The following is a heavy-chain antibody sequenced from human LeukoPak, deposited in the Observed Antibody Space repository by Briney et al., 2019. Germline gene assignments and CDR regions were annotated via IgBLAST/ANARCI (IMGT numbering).Heavy chain of an antibody. CDR3: AREDRWAAADPGFDY. CDR2: IIPNTGGT. CDR1: GYTITDYY. D-gene: IGHD6-25*01. V-gene: IGHV1-2*04. J-gene: IGHJ4*02. Sequence: ASVKVSCKASGYTITDYYLHWVRQAPGQGLEWMGWIIPNTGGTNYAQKFQDWVTMSSDTSISTAYMELSSLRSDDTAVYYCAREDRWAAADPGFDYWGQGTLVTVSS.